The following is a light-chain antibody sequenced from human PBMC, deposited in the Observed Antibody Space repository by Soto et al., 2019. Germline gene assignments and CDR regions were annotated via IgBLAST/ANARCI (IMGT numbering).Light chain of an antibody. CDR3: ST. J-gene: IGKJ4*02. Sequence: ERATLSCMASQTVGRDYLAWYQHKPGQAPRLLIYGISNRATGIPDRFSGSGSGTDFTLTICFFLQAESGIRYCSTF. CDR1: QTVGRDY. CDR2: GIS. V-gene: IGKV3-20*01.